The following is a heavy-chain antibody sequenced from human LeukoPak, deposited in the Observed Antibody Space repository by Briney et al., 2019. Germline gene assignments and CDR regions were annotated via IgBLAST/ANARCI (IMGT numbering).Heavy chain of an antibody. CDR2: NVRS. CDR3: ARTRRHYYGSGKNLTPWPAGLDV. V-gene: IGHV4-59*01. J-gene: IGHJ6*01. CDR1: TGSFSGYY. Sequence: SGTPFPPSTASTGSFSGYYWTGVGQPPRGGVGEIGYNVRSKYNPSLESRVTISVDTSKRHFSLTLSSVTAADTAIYYCARTRRHYYGSGKNLTPWPAGLDVWGQGTTVIVSA. D-gene: IGHD3-10*01.